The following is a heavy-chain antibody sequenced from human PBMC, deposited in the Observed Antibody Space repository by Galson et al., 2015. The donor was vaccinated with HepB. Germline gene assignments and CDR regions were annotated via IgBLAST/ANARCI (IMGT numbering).Heavy chain of an antibody. J-gene: IGHJ4*02. Sequence: PGKGLEWVGRIKTSTDGETTEYGAPVRGRFTISRDDSKNTLYLQMNTLETEDTAVYYCTSAYGDYNSFPSGEFDYWGQGILVTVSS. CDR2: IKTSTDGETT. CDR3: TSAYGDYNSFPSGEFDY. V-gene: IGHV3-15*01. D-gene: IGHD4-17*01.